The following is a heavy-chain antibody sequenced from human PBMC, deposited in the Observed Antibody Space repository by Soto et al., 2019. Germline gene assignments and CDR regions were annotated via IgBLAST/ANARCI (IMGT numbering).Heavy chain of an antibody. D-gene: IGHD6-6*01. CDR3: ARGGPSIAARPRPFDY. J-gene: IGHJ4*02. V-gene: IGHV4-34*01. Sequence: SETLSLTCAVYGGSFSGYYWSWIRQPPGKGLEWIGEINHSGSTNYNPSLKSRVTISVDTSKNQFSLKLSSVTAADTAVYYCARGGPSIAARPRPFDYWGQGTLVTVSS. CDR2: INHSGST. CDR1: GGSFSGYY.